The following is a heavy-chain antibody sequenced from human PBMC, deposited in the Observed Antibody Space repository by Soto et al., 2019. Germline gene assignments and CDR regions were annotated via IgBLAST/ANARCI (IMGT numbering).Heavy chain of an antibody. CDR2: IYYTGST. V-gene: IGHV4-59*01. CDR3: ARASSCAYDSCAFDP. Sequence: TSVTLSLTCPVAGGSLSTYCWSWIRQPPGKGLEWIGFIYYTGSTNYNPSLKSRVTLSLDTSKNQFSLKLSSVTAADTAVYYCARASSCAYDSCAFDPWGQGTLVTVSS. CDR1: GGSLSTYC. D-gene: IGHD3-16*01. J-gene: IGHJ5*02.